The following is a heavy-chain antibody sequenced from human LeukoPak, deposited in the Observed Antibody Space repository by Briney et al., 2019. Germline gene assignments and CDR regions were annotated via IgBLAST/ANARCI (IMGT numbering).Heavy chain of an antibody. J-gene: IGHJ4*02. D-gene: IGHD5-24*01. CDR2: IYPGDSDS. CDR3: ARSCRDGYRDFDY. Sequence: GESLKISCKGSGYSFTSYWISWVRQMSGKGLEWMGIIYPGDSDSRYSPSFQGQVTISADKSISTAYLQWSSLKASDTAMYYCARSCRDGYRDFDYWGQGTLVTVSS. CDR1: GYSFTSYW. V-gene: IGHV5-51*01.